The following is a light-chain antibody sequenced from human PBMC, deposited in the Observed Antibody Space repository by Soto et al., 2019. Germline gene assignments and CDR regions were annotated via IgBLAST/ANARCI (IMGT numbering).Light chain of an antibody. Sequence: QSALTQPASVSGSPGQSITISCTGTSSDVGSYNLVSWYQQHPGKATKLMIYEGSKRPSGVSNRFSGSKSGNTASLTISGLQAEDEADYYCCSYAGSSTLYVFGSGTKVTVL. CDR3: CSYAGSSTLYV. J-gene: IGLJ1*01. CDR2: EGS. CDR1: SSDVGSYNL. V-gene: IGLV2-23*01.